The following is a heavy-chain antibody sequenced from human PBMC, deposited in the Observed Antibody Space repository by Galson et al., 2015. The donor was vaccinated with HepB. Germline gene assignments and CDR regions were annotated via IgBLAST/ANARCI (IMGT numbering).Heavy chain of an antibody. Sequence: SLRLSCAASGFTFSDYVMHWVRQALGQGLEWVALISHDGSNIYYKDSVQGRFTISRDNSKNTLYLQMTRLRVDDTAVYYCAKFPVAGLYSFGSPKLDTWGQGPLVTVSS. J-gene: IGHJ5*02. CDR1: GFTFSDYV. CDR2: ISHDGSNI. D-gene: IGHD5-18*01. CDR3: AKFPVAGLYSFGSPKLDT. V-gene: IGHV3-30*18.